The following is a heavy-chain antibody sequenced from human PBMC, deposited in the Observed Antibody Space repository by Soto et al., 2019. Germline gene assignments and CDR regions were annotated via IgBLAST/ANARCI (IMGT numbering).Heavy chain of an antibody. D-gene: IGHD2-2*01. V-gene: IGHV4-31*02. J-gene: IGHJ6*02. CDR2: IYYSGST. CDR3: AVTVVPAAIEDYYGMDV. Sequence: LSLTCTVSGGSISSGGYYWSWIRQHPGKGLEWIGYIYYSGSTYYNPSLKSRVTISVDTSKNQFSLKLSSVTAADTAVYYCAVTVVPAAIEDYYGMDVWGQGTTVTVSS. CDR1: GGSISSGGYY.